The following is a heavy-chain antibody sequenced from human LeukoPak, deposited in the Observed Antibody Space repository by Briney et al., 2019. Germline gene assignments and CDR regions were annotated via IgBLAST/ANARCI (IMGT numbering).Heavy chain of an antibody. CDR3: ASNSGWYETRLRSLVRGYYYYGMDV. V-gene: IGHV4-34*01. CDR2: INHSGST. D-gene: IGHD6-19*01. CDR1: GGSFSGYY. J-gene: IGHJ6*02. Sequence: SGTLSLTCAVYGGSFSGYYWSWIRQPPGKGLEWIGEINHSGSTNYNPSLKSRVTISVDTSKNQFSLKLSSVTAADTAVYYCASNSGWYETRLRSLVRGYYYYGMDVWGQGTTVTVSS.